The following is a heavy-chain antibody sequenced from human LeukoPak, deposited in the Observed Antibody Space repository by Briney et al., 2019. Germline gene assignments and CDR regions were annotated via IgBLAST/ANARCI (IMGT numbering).Heavy chain of an antibody. J-gene: IGHJ3*02. CDR3: AREMHYGFGEGLGAFDI. D-gene: IGHD3-10*01. Sequence: ASVKVSCKASGYTFTGYYMYWVRQAPGQGLEWMGWINPNSGGTNYAQMFQGRVTMTRDTSNSTAYMELSRLRSDDTAVYYCAREMHYGFGEGLGAFDIWGQGTMVTVSS. V-gene: IGHV1-2*02. CDR2: INPNSGGT. CDR1: GYTFTGYY.